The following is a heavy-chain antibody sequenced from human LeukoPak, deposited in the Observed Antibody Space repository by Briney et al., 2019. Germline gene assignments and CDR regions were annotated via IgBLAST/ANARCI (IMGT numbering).Heavy chain of an antibody. J-gene: IGHJ4*02. V-gene: IGHV5-51*01. CDR1: GYSFTSYW. CDR3: ARGGVESGSYYDYFDY. D-gene: IGHD1-26*01. Sequence: GDSLKISCKGSGYSFTSYWIGWVRPMPGKGLEWMGIIYPGDSDTRYSPSFQGQVTISADKSISTAYLQWSSLKASDTAMYYCARGGVESGSYYDYFDYWGQGTLVTVSS. CDR2: IYPGDSDT.